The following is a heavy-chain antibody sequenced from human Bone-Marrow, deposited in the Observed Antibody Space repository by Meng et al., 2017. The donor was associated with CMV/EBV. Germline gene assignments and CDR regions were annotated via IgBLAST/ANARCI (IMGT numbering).Heavy chain of an antibody. D-gene: IGHD6-13*01. CDR1: GGSVSSGSYY. CDR3: ARQTVISSWDPPKPIDY. V-gene: IGHV4-61*01. CDR2: IYYSGST. J-gene: IGHJ4*02. Sequence: SETLSLTCTVSGGSVSSGSYYWSWIRQPPGKGLEWIGYIYYSGSTNYNPSLKSRVTISVDTSKNQFSLKLSSVTAADTAVYYCARQTVISSWDPPKPIDYWGQGTLVTVSS.